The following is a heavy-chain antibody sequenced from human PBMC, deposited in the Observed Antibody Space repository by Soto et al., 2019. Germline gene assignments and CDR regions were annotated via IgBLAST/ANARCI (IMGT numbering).Heavy chain of an antibody. V-gene: IGHV3-43*01. D-gene: IGHD6-13*01. J-gene: IGHJ4*01. CDR3: AKDEGAAVESPGD. Sequence: GGSLRLSCAASGFIFDDFTMHWVRLVPGKGLQWVSYINWDGRIAMYADSVKGRFTISRDNTNNHLYLQMNSLRSDDTALYYYAKDEGAAVESPGDWGHGTLVTVSS. CDR1: GFIFDDFT. CDR2: INWDGRIA.